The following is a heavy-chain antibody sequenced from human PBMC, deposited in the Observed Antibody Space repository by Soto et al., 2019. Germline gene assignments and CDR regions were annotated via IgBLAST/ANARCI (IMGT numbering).Heavy chain of an antibody. CDR3: ARDTDSDTWNDPFDY. Sequence: DVQLVESGGGVVQPGRSLRLSCAASGFIFDDFAMHWVRQAPGKGLEWVSGISWNSGSTDYAASVKGRFIISRDNARNSLYLQMNSLRPEDTALYYCARDTDSDTWNDPFDYWGQGALVIVS. D-gene: IGHD1-1*01. CDR2: ISWNSGST. V-gene: IGHV3-9*01. CDR1: GFIFDDFA. J-gene: IGHJ4*02.